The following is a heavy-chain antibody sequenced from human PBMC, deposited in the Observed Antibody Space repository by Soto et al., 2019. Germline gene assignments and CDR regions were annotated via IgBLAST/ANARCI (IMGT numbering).Heavy chain of an antibody. V-gene: IGHV4-39*01. CDR1: GDSINSDNYY. D-gene: IGHD3-9*01. J-gene: IGHJ4*02. CDR2: IYYRGNT. CDR3: ARLEGLATISYYFDY. Sequence: QLQLQESGPGLVKPSETLSLTCSVSGDSINSDNYYWGWIRQPPGKGLEWIGSIYYRGNTYYNPSLKPRVTISLDKSKSQFSLKLHSVTAADSAVYFCARLEGLATISYYFDYWGQGTLVTVSS.